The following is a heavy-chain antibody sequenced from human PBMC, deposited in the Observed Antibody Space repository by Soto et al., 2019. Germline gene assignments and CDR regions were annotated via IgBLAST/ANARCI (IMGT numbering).Heavy chain of an antibody. CDR1: GYIFTNDG. J-gene: IGHJ4*02. V-gene: IGHV1-18*01. D-gene: IGHD5-18*01. CDR2: ISAYNGNT. CDR3: AASPWIQPLPFDY. Sequence: QVQLVQSGAEVKKPGASVKVSCKASGYIFTNDGISWVRQAPGQGLEWMGWISAYNGNTKYPQKFQGRVTMTTDTSTTTAYMELRSLRFDDTAVYYCAASPWIQPLPFDYWGQGTLVTVSS.